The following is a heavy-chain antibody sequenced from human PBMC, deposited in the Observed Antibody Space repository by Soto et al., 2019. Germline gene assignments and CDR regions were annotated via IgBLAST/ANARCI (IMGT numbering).Heavy chain of an antibody. CDR2: MNPNSGNT. Sequence: ASVKVSCKASGYTFTSYDINWVRQATGQGLEWMGWMNPNSGNTGYAQKFQGRVTMTRNTSISTAYMELSSLRSEDTAVNYCAXXXXXGTTGTTEFDYWGQGTLVTVSS. CDR1: GYTFTSYD. CDR3: AXXXXXGTTGTTEFDY. D-gene: IGHD1-1*01. V-gene: IGHV1-8*01. J-gene: IGHJ4*02.